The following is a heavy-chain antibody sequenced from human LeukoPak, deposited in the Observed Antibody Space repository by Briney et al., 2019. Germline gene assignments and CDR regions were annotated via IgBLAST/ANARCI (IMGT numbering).Heavy chain of an antibody. CDR3: VRYYYGMDV. V-gene: IGHV3-21*01. CDR2: ISTSSSHI. CDR1: GFTFRSYS. J-gene: IGHJ6*02. Sequence: PGGSLRLSCAASGFTFRSYSMNWVRQGPGMGLEWVSSISTSSSHIYYADSVEGRFTISRDNAKNSLYLQMNSLRAEDTAVYYCVRYYYGMDVWGQGTTVSVSS.